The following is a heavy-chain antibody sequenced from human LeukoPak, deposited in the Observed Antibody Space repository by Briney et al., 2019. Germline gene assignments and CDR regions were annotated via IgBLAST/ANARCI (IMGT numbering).Heavy chain of an antibody. Sequence: GGSLRLSCAASGFTFSSYAMHWVRQAPGKGLEWVAVISYDGSNKYYADSVKGRFTISRDNSKNTLYLQMNSLRAEDTAVYYCARESGSYLYLDYWGQGTLVTVSS. CDR2: ISYDGSNK. J-gene: IGHJ4*02. V-gene: IGHV3-30-3*01. D-gene: IGHD1-26*01. CDR1: GFTFSSYA. CDR3: ARESGSYLYLDY.